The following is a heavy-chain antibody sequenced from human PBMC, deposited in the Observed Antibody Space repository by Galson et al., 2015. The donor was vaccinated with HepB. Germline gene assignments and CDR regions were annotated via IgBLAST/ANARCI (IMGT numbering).Heavy chain of an antibody. D-gene: IGHD4-17*01. V-gene: IGHV3-30-3*01. CDR2: ISYDGSNK. CDR3: ASLPTVTPGGDAFDI. CDR1: GFTFSSYA. J-gene: IGHJ3*02. Sequence: SLRLSCAASGFTFSSYAMHWVRQAPGKGLEWVAVISYDGSNKYYADSVKGRFTISRDNSKNTLYLQMNSLRAEDTAVYYCASLPTVTPGGDAFDIWGQGTMVTVSS.